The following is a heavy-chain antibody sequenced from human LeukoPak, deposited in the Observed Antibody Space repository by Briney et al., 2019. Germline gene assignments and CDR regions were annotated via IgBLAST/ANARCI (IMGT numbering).Heavy chain of an antibody. CDR2: IYYSGSP. Sequence: SETLSLTCTDSGGSISSSSYYWGWIRHPPGKGLEWIGCIYYSGSPYYHPSCKSRVTISVDTSKDQFSLKLSSGTAADTAVYYCARHESDHHYDFWSGPHYYYYMDVWGKGTTVTVSS. CDR1: GGSISSSSYY. D-gene: IGHD3-3*01. V-gene: IGHV4-39*01. J-gene: IGHJ6*03. CDR3: ARHESDHHYDFWSGPHYYYYMDV.